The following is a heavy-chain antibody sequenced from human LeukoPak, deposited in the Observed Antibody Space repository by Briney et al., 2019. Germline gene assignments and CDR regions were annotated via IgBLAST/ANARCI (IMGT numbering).Heavy chain of an antibody. D-gene: IGHD1-26*01. V-gene: IGHV3-15*01. J-gene: IGHJ4*02. Sequence: GGSLSLSCAASGFTFSNAWMSWVRQAPWKGLEWVGRIKSKTDGGTTDYAAPVKGRFTISRDDSKNTLYLQMNSLKTEDTAVYYCTTDPWELQFDYWGQGTLVTVSS. CDR2: IKSKTDGGTT. CDR1: GFTFSNAW. CDR3: TTDPWELQFDY.